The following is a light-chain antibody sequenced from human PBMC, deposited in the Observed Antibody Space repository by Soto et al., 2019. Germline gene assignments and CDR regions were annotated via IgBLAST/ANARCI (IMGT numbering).Light chain of an antibody. V-gene: IGLV2-14*01. J-gene: IGLJ2*01. CDR3: SLYTSSSTLV. Sequence: QSALTQPASVSGSPEQSITISCTGTSSDVGGYNYVSWYQQHPGKAPKLMIYDVSNRPSGVSNRFSGSKSGNTASLTISGLQAEDEADYYCSLYTSSSTLVFGGGTKLTVL. CDR1: SSDVGGYNY. CDR2: DVS.